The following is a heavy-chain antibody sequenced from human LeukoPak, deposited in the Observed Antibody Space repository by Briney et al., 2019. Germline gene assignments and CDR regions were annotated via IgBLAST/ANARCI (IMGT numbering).Heavy chain of an antibody. J-gene: IGHJ5*02. Sequence: GGSLRLSCAASGFTFSSYAMHWVRQAPGKGLEWVAVISYDGSNKYYADSVKGRFTISRDNSKSTLYLQMNSLRAEDTAVYYCARDSRQLRLGELSFNWFDPWGQGTLVTVSS. CDR3: ARDSRQLRLGELSFNWFDP. CDR2: ISYDGSNK. V-gene: IGHV3-30-3*01. CDR1: GFTFSSYA. D-gene: IGHD3-16*02.